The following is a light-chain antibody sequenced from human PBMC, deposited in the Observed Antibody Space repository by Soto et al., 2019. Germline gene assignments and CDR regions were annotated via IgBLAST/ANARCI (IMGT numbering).Light chain of an antibody. CDR2: EGS. CDR1: NNDVANYNL. J-gene: IGLJ3*02. V-gene: IGLV2-23*01. Sequence: QSVLTQPASVSGSAGQSITSSCTGTNNDVANYNLVSWYQQHPGKAPKLRIYEGSKRPSGVSNRFSGSKSANTASLTISGLQAEDEADYYCCSYAGSRSWVFGGGTKVTVL. CDR3: CSYAGSRSWV.